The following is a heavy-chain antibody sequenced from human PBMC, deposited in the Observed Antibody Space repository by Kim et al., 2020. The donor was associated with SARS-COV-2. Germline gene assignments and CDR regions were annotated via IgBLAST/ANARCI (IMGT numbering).Heavy chain of an antibody. V-gene: IGHV4-34*01. J-gene: IGHJ6*02. CDR1: GGSFSGYY. Sequence: SETLSLTCAVYGGSFSGYYWSWIRQPPGKGLEWIGEINHSGSTNYNPSLKSRVTISVDTSKNQFSLKLSSVTAADTAVYYCARVPPYYYDSSGYLRDYGMDVWGQGTTVTVSS. CDR2: INHSGST. D-gene: IGHD3-22*01. CDR3: ARVPPYYYDSSGYLRDYGMDV.